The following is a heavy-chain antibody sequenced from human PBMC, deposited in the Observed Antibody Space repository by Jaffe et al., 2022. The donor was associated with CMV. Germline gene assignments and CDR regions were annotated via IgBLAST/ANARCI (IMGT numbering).Heavy chain of an antibody. J-gene: IGHJ4*02. Sequence: EVQLVESGGGLVQPGGSLKLSCAASGFTFSGSAMHWVRQASGKGLEWVGRIRSKANSYATAYAASVKGRFTISRDDSKNTAYLQMNSLKTEDTAVYYCTRHDYVWGSYRYYFDYWGQGTLVTVSS. CDR1: GFTFSGSA. D-gene: IGHD3-16*02. V-gene: IGHV3-73*01. CDR2: IRSKANSYAT. CDR3: TRHDYVWGSYRYYFDY.